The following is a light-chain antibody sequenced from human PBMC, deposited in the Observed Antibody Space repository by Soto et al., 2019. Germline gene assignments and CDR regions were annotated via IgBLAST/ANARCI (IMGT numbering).Light chain of an antibody. Sequence: QSALTQPPSASGSPGQSVTISCTGTSSDVGGYNYVSWYQQHPGKVPKLMVYEVNKRPPGVPDRFSGSKSGNTASLTVSGLQAEDEADYYCTSYAGGNNVFGTGTKLTVL. CDR2: EVN. J-gene: IGLJ1*01. CDR1: SSDVGGYNY. CDR3: TSYAGGNNV. V-gene: IGLV2-8*01.